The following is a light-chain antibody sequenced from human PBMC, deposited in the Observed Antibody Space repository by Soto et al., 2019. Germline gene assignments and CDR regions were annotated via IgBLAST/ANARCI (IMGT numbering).Light chain of an antibody. V-gene: IGKV3-15*01. J-gene: IGKJ4*01. CDR2: GAS. CDR1: QSVRSN. CDR3: QPYIHWSPLP. Sequence: EIVLTQSPATLSVSPGERATLSCRASQSVRSNLAWYQQKPGQGPRLLIFGASTRATDIPARFSGSGSVTEFTLTISSLQSEDFALYYCQPYIHWSPLPFGGGTKVEIK.